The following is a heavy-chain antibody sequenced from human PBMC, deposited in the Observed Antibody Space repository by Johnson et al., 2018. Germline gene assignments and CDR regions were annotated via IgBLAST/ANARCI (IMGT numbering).Heavy chain of an antibody. CDR1: GFTFSDYY. CDR3: AREGRGSGYYIDAFDI. CDR2: ISSSSSYI. V-gene: IGHV3-11*05. Sequence: QVQLVQSGGGLVKPGGSLRLSCAASGFTFSDYYMSWIRQAPGKGLEWVSSISSSSSYIYYADSVKGRFTISRDNAKNSMYLQMHSLRAEETAGFYCAREGRGSGYYIDAFDIWGQGTMVTVSS. J-gene: IGHJ3*02. D-gene: IGHD3-22*01.